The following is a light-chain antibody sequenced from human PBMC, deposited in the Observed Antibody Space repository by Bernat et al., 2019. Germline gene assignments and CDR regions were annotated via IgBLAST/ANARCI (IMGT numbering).Light chain of an antibody. CDR3: QQYGNSRT. CDR2: GSS. CDR1: QSVSSTY. V-gene: IGKV3-20*01. Sequence: EIVLTQSPGTLSLSPGERATLSCRASQSVSSTYFAWYQQKPGQAPRLLIYGSSSRATGIPDRFSGRGSGTDFTLTISRLEPEDFAVYYCQQYGNSRTFGQGTKVEIK. J-gene: IGKJ1*01.